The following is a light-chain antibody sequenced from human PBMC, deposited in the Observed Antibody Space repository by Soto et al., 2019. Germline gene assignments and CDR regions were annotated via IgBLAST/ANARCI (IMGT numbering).Light chain of an antibody. CDR3: QKDNSWPPDRT. CDR2: GAS. V-gene: IGKV3-15*01. CDR1: QSVGSN. J-gene: IGKJ1*01. Sequence: EIVMTQSPATLSVSPGERATLSCRASQSVGSNLAWYQQKPGQAPRLLIYGASTRATGIPARFSGSGSGTELTLTISSLQSEDFEIYFCQKDNSWPPDRTFGQGFKVEIK.